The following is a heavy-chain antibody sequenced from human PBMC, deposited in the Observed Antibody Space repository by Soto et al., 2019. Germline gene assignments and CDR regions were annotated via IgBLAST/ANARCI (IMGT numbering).Heavy chain of an antibody. CDR1: GFTFSSYE. D-gene: IGHD2-15*01. V-gene: IGHV3-48*03. Sequence: GGSLRLSCAASGFTFSSYEMNWVRQAPGKGLEWVSYISSSGSTIYYAGSVKGRFTISRDNAKNSLYLQMNSLRAEDTAVYYCARCPLNRLGYCSGGSCYYYYYGMDVWGQGTTVTVSS. CDR2: ISSSGSTI. CDR3: ARCPLNRLGYCSGGSCYYYYYGMDV. J-gene: IGHJ6*02.